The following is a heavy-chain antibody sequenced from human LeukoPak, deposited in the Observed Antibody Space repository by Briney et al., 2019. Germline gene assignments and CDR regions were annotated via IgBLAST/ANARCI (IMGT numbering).Heavy chain of an antibody. CDR3: ATKQWLAPPPDS. CDR2: INTDGTVT. Sequence: GSLRLSCAAPGFTFSKYWMLWVRQAPGKGLESVSRINTDGTVTTYADSVKGRFTVSRDNADNTMFLQMNSVRDEDTAVYYCATKQWLAPPPDSWGQGTPVTVSS. D-gene: IGHD6-19*01. CDR1: GFTFSKYW. J-gene: IGHJ4*03. V-gene: IGHV3-74*01.